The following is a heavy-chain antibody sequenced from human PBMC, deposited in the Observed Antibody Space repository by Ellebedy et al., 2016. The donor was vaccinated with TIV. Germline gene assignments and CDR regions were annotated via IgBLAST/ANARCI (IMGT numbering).Heavy chain of an antibody. J-gene: IGHJ4*02. V-gene: IGHV4-39*07. D-gene: IGHD1-26*01. Sequence: SQTLSLTXTVSGGSISSSSYYWGWIRQPPGKGLEWIGSIYHSGSTYYNPSLKSRVTISVDTSKNQFSLKLSSVTAADTAVYYCASLQSRSGSYGDYWGQGTLVTVSS. CDR1: GGSISSSSYY. CDR3: ASLQSRSGSYGDY. CDR2: IYHSGST.